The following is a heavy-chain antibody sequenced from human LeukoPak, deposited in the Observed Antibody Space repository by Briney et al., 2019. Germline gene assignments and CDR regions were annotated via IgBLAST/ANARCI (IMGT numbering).Heavy chain of an antibody. Sequence: GGSLRLSCAASGFTFSSYSMNWVRQAPGKGLEWVSSISSSSSYIYYADSVKGRFTISRDNAKNSLYLQMNSLRAEDTAVYYCARDRDILLRGSSWFPYYYYGMDVWGQGTTVTVSS. CDR3: ARDRDILLRGSSWFPYYYYGMDV. J-gene: IGHJ6*02. CDR2: ISSSSSYI. V-gene: IGHV3-21*01. D-gene: IGHD6-13*01. CDR1: GFTFSSYS.